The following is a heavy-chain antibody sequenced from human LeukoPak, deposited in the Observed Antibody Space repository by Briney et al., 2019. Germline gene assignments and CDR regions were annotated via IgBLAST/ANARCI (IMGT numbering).Heavy chain of an antibody. J-gene: IGHJ4*02. CDR2: INPSGGST. D-gene: IGHD6-13*01. CDR3: ARDLRAAAGPYYFDY. Sequence: ASVKVSCKASGYTFTSYYMHWVRQAPGQGLEWMGIINPSGGSTSYAQKFQGRVTMTRDTSTSTVYMELSSLRSEDTAVYYCARDLRAAAGPYYFDYWGQGTLVTVSS. V-gene: IGHV1-46*01. CDR1: GYTFTSYY.